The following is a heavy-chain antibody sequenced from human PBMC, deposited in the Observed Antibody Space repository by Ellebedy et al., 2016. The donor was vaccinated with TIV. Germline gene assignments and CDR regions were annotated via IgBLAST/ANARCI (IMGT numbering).Heavy chain of an antibody. J-gene: IGHJ4*02. D-gene: IGHD6-19*01. Sequence: GGSLRLSCTASGFTFSNYWMTWVRQAPGKGLEWVANIRQDGSEKYYVDSAKGRFSISRDNAKSSLYVQMNSLRDEDTAVYYCARDQWLGRAYYFDSWGQGTLVTFSS. CDR1: GFTFSNYW. CDR2: IRQDGSEK. V-gene: IGHV3-7*01. CDR3: ARDQWLGRAYYFDS.